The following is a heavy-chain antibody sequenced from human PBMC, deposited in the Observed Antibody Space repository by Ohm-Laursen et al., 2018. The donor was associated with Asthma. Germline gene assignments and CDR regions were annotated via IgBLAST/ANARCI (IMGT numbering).Heavy chain of an antibody. CDR1: GFTFNKHH. V-gene: IGHV3-23*01. D-gene: IGHD2-15*01. J-gene: IGHJ4*02. Sequence: GSLRLSCAASGFTFNKHHMTWVRQAPGKGLEWVSAIDGGGGRTYYADSVKGRFTISRDNPRNTLYLQMNSLRAEDTAVYYCAKDSSEVVAADEYWGQGTLVTVSS. CDR2: IDGGGGRT. CDR3: AKDSSEVVAADEY.